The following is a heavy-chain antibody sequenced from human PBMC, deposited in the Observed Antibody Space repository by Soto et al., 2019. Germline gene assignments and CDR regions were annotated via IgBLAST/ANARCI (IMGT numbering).Heavy chain of an antibody. Sequence: PGGSLRLSCAASGFTFSNAWMSWVRQAPGKGLEWVGRIKSKTDGGTTDYAAPVKGRFTISRDDSKNTLYLQMNSLKTEDTAVYYCTTPGEGFGRPPPSGGQGTLVTVSS. CDR1: GFTFSNAW. V-gene: IGHV3-15*01. CDR2: IKSKTDGGTT. D-gene: IGHD3-10*01. CDR3: TTPGEGFGRPPPS. J-gene: IGHJ4*02.